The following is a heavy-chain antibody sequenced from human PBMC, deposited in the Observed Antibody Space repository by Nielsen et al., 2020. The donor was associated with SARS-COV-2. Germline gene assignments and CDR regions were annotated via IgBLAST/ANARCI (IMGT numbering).Heavy chain of an antibody. Sequence: ASVKVSCKASGYTFTSYGVNWVRQAPGQGLEWVGWISAYNDNSNYAQKLQGRITMTTDTSTSTAYMELSRLRSDDTAVYYCARDAISAHYGMDVWGQGTTVTVSS. CDR2: ISAYNDNS. D-gene: IGHD2-21*01. CDR3: ARDAISAHYGMDV. V-gene: IGHV1-18*01. CDR1: GYTFTSYG. J-gene: IGHJ6*02.